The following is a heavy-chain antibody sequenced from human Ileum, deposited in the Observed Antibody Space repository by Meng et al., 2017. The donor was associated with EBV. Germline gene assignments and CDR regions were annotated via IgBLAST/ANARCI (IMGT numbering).Heavy chain of an antibody. CDR2: MSYTGST. Sequence: QVQLQESGPGMVKPSETLSLTCSVSNGSVSSYGYYWTWIRQPPGKGLEWIGYMSYTGSTNYKSTLKSRVTISVDKSKNQFSLKLSSVTAADTAVYYCARADKVRFDYWGQGTLVTVSS. J-gene: IGHJ4*02. CDR3: ARADKVRFDY. V-gene: IGHV4-61*08. CDR1: NGSVSSYGYY.